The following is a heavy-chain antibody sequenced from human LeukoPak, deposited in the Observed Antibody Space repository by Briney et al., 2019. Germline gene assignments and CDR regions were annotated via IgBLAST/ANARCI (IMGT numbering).Heavy chain of an antibody. V-gene: IGHV3-21*01. CDR3: ARQSITMTQYYFDY. Sequence: SGGSLRLSCAASGFTFSSYSMNWVRQAPGKGLEWVSSISSSSSYIYYADSVKGRFTISRDNAKNSLYLQMNSLIAEDTAVYYCARQSITMTQYYFDYWGQGTLVTVSS. J-gene: IGHJ4*02. CDR1: GFTFSSYS. CDR2: ISSSSSYI. D-gene: IGHD3-22*01.